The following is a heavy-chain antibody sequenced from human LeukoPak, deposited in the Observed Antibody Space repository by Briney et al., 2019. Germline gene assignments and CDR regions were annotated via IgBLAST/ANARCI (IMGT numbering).Heavy chain of an antibody. CDR2: IYYTGRT. CDR1: GGSITSYY. Sequence: SETLSLTCSVSGGSITSYYWSWIRQPPGKGLEWIGYIYYTGRTKYNASLESRVTISVDTSNNQFSLRLNSVTPADTAIYYYARRAAGAWATFDYWGQGTLVTVSS. J-gene: IGHJ4*02. V-gene: IGHV4-59*01. CDR3: ARRAAGAWATFDY. D-gene: IGHD7-27*01.